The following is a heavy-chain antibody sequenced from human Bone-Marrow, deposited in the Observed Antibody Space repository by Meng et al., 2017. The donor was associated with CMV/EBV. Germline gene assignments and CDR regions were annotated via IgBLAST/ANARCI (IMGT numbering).Heavy chain of an antibody. J-gene: IGHJ5*02. V-gene: IGHV1-18*01. D-gene: IGHD6-6*01. CDR2: VSAYNGDT. Sequence: QVQLAQSGAEVKRTGASVKVSCKASGYSFSTYGINCVRQAPGQGLEWMGWVSAYNGDTNYAQKFQGRVSMTTDTSTSTAYMEVRSLRSDDSGIYYCARDREAARPGWFDPWGQGTLVTVSS. CDR1: GYSFSTYG. CDR3: ARDREAARPGWFDP.